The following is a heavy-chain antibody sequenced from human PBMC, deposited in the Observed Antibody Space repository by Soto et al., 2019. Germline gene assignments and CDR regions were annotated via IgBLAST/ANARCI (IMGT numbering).Heavy chain of an antibody. V-gene: IGHV4-34*01. Sequence: SETLSLTCAVYGGSFSGYYWSWIRQPPGKGLEWIGEINHSGSTNYNPSLKSRVTISVDTSKNQFSLKLSSVTAADTAVYYCARDSPPIEYWGQGTLVTVSS. CDR1: GGSFSGYY. CDR3: ARDSPPIEY. J-gene: IGHJ4*02. CDR2: INHSGST. D-gene: IGHD4-4*01.